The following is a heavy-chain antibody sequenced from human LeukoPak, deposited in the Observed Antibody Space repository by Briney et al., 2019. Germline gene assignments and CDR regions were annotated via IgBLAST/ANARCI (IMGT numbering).Heavy chain of an antibody. D-gene: IGHD1-26*01. CDR3: ARLPIVGAIGSH. V-gene: IGHV1-8*01. CDR1: GYTFTSYD. Sequence: ASVKVSCKASGYTFTSYDINWVRQATGQGLEWMGWMNPNSGNTGYAQKFQGRVTMTRNTSISTAYMELSSLGSEDTAVYYCARLPIVGAIGSHWGQGTLITVSS. J-gene: IGHJ4*02. CDR2: MNPNSGNT.